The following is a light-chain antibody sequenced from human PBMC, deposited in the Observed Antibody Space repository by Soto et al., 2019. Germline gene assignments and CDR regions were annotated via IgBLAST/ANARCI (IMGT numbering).Light chain of an antibody. CDR3: QQTYSSPWT. J-gene: IGKJ1*01. CDR2: AAS. CDR1: QTINRY. Sequence: IQMTQSPSSLSASVVDRVTITCRASQTINRYLSWYQQKPGKAPNLLISAASTLQAGVPSSFSGSESGTEFTLNISSLQPEDFATYYCQQTYSSPWTFGQGTKVEI. V-gene: IGKV1-39*01.